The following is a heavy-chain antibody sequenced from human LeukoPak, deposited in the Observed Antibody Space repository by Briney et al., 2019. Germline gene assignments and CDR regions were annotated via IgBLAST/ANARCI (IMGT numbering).Heavy chain of an antibody. CDR1: GDSISSSNW. Sequence: PSETLSLTCAVSGDSISSSNWWSWVRQPPGKGLEWIGEIYHGGNTNYNPSLSRRVTISVDKSKNQFSLKLSSVTAADTAVYYCASYGTRYGDDDYWGQGTLVTVSS. CDR2: IYHGGNT. CDR3: ASYGTRYGDDDY. J-gene: IGHJ4*02. D-gene: IGHD4-17*01. V-gene: IGHV4-4*02.